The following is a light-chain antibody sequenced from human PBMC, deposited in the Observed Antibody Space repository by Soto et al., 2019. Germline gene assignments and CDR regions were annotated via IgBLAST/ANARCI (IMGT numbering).Light chain of an antibody. CDR3: HQYPPYSPWT. CDR2: KAS. Sequence: DNQVSQYTSSVSASVGDRVSITCRASHSITGWLAWFQQKPGKAPKLLISKASSLQNGVPSRFSGSGSGTDVTLTISSLPPDHFATYYFHQYPPYSPWTFGQGTKVDIK. J-gene: IGKJ1*01. CDR1: HSITGW. V-gene: IGKV1-5*03.